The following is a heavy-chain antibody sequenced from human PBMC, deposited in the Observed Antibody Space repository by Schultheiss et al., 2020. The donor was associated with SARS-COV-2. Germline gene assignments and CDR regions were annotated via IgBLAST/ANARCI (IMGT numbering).Heavy chain of an antibody. CDR2: IRSKANSYAT. Sequence: GGSLRLSCAASGFTFSGSAMHWVRQASGKGLEWVGRIRSKANSYATAYAASVKGRFTISRDDSKNTAYLQMNSLKTEDTAVYYCTTYEWIQLWSPLDYWGQGTLVTVSS. CDR1: GFTFSGSA. D-gene: IGHD5-18*01. CDR3: TTYEWIQLWSPLDY. J-gene: IGHJ4*02. V-gene: IGHV3-73*01.